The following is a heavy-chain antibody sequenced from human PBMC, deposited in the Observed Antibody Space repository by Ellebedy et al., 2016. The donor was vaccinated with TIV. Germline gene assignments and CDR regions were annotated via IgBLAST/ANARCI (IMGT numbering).Heavy chain of an antibody. CDR2: IKSKTDGGTT. J-gene: IGHJ6*03. CDR1: GFTFSNAW. V-gene: IGHV3-15*01. D-gene: IGHD2-2*01. CDR3: SGIVPAAIGANYYYYYMDV. Sequence: GGSLRLSXAASGFTFSNAWMSWVRQAPGKGLEWVGRIKSKTDGGTTDYAAPVKGRFTISRDDSKNTLYLQMNSLKTEDTAVYYCSGIVPAAIGANYYYYYMDVWGKGTTVTVSS.